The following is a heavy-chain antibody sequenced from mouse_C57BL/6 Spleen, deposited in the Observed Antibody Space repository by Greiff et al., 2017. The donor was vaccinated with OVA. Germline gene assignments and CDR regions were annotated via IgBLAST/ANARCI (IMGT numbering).Heavy chain of an antibody. J-gene: IGHJ1*03. V-gene: IGHV1-26*01. D-gene: IGHD2-1*01. CDR2: INPNNGGT. Sequence: VHVKQSGPELVKPGASVKLSCKASGYTFTDYYMNWVKQSHGKSLEWIGDINPNNGGTSYNQKFKGKATLTVDKSSSTAYMELRSLTSEDSAVYDCARSGDGNYRYFDVWGTGTTVTVSS. CDR1: GYTFTDYY. CDR3: ARSGDGNYRYFDV.